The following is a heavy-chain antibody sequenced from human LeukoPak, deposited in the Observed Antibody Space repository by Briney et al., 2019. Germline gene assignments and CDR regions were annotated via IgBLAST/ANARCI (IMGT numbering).Heavy chain of an antibody. CDR3: ARDWDFWTGHAYDY. J-gene: IGHJ4*02. Sequence: ASVKVSCKASGYSFNKYGISWMRQAPGQGLEYMGWISAYNGNTDYAKNFQGRLTVTTDTSASTAYLELTSLRSDDTAVYYCARDWDFWTGHAYDYWGQGTLVIVSS. CDR1: GYSFNKYG. D-gene: IGHD3/OR15-3a*01. V-gene: IGHV1-18*01. CDR2: ISAYNGNT.